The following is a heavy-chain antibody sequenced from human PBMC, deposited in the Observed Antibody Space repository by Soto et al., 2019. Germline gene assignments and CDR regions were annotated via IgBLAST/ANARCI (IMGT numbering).Heavy chain of an antibody. D-gene: IGHD5-18*01. CDR1: GYTFTSYG. Sequence: QVQLVQSGAEVKKPGASVRVSCKASGYTFTSYGVSWVRQAPGQGLEWMGWISAYNGNTKYAQKLQGRLTMTTDTSTSTAYMELRSLRSDDTAMYYCARDPALYADTAQKFDYWGQGTQVTVSS. CDR2: ISAYNGNT. J-gene: IGHJ4*02. V-gene: IGHV1-18*04. CDR3: ARDPALYADTAQKFDY.